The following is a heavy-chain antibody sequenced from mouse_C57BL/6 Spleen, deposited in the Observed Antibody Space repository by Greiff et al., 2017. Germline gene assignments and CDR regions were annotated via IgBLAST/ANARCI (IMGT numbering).Heavy chain of an antibody. D-gene: IGHD2-14*01. CDR2: IDPETGGT. V-gene: IGHV1-15*01. J-gene: IGHJ2*01. Sequence: QVQLQQSGAELVRPGASVTLSCKASGYTFTGYEMHWVKQTPGHGLEWIGAIDPETGGTAYNQKFKGKATLTADKSSSTAYMELRSLTSEDSAVYYCTRVGWYAHYFDYWGQGTTLTVSS. CDR1: GYTFTGYE. CDR3: TRVGWYAHYFDY.